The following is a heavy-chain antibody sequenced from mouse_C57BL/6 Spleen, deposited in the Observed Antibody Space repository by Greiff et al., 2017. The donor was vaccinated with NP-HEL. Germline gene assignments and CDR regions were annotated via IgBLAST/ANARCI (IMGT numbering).Heavy chain of an antibody. CDR3: ARGDGKGAWFAY. D-gene: IGHD2-1*01. CDR2: FTMYRDAT. CDR1: YFAFMASA. Sequence: LQQSGAELVRPGSSVKLSCKASYFAFMASAMHWVKQRPGHGLEWIGSFTMYRDATEYSENFKGKATLTANTSSSTAYMELSSLTSEDSAVYYCARGDGKGAWFAYWGQGTLVTVSA. J-gene: IGHJ3*01. V-gene: IGHV1-49*01.